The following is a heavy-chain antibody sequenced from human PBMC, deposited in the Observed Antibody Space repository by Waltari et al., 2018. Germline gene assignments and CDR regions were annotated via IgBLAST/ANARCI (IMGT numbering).Heavy chain of an antibody. D-gene: IGHD6-19*01. CDR2: IKQDGSEK. CDR1: GFTLSSFW. CDR3: ATSGWYCFDY. Sequence: EVQLVESGGGLVQPGGSLRLSCAASGFTLSSFWMNWARQTPGKGLEWVAGIKQDGSEKYYADSVKGRFTISRDNAKNSLYLQMNSLRAEDTAVYYCATSGWYCFDYWGQGTLVTVSS. J-gene: IGHJ4*02. V-gene: IGHV3-7*01.